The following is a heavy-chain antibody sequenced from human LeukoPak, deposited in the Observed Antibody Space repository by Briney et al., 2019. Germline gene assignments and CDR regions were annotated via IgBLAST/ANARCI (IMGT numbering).Heavy chain of an antibody. CDR2: IYYSGST. D-gene: IGHD2-2*01. J-gene: IGHJ4*02. V-gene: IGHV4-59*12. CDR1: GGSISSYY. Sequence: SETLSLTCTVSGGSISSYYWSWIRQPPGKGLEWIGYIYYSGSTNYNPSLKSRVTISVDTSKNQFSLKLSSVTAADTAVYYCARRQLRHPFDYWGQGTLVTASS. CDR3: ARRQLRHPFDY.